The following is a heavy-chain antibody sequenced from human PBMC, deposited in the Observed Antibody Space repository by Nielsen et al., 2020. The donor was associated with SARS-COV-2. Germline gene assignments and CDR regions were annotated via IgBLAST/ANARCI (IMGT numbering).Heavy chain of an antibody. CDR3: ARHRISTTIETGGEFDY. CDR1: GGSISSGDYY. CDR2: IYYSGST. D-gene: IGHD2-15*01. J-gene: IGHJ4*02. Sequence: SETLSLTCTVSGGSISSGDYYWSWIRQPPGKGLEWIGYIYYSGSTNYNPSLKSRVTISVDTSKNQFSLKLSSVTAADTAVYYCARHRISTTIETGGEFDYWGQGTLVTVSS. V-gene: IGHV4-30-4*01.